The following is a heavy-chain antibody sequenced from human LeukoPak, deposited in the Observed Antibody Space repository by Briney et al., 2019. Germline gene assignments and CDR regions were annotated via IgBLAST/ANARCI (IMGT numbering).Heavy chain of an antibody. V-gene: IGHV3-33*01. CDR2: IWNDGSNK. D-gene: IGHD3-10*01. J-gene: IGHJ6*04. CDR1: GFTFSSYG. CDR3: ARDYRGSGSYYLDYYYYDGMDV. Sequence: GRSLRLSCAASGFTFSSYGMHWVRQAPGKGLEWVARIWNDGSNKYYADSVKGRFTISRDNSRNTLYLQMNSLRAEDTAVYYCARDYRGSGSYYLDYYYYDGMDVWGKGTAVTVSS.